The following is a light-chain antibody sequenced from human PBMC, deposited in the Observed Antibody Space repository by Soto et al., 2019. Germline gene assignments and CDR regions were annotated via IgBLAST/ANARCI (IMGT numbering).Light chain of an antibody. CDR2: ENN. CDR1: SSNIGSDF. CDR3: AAWDTSLSGGV. Sequence: QSVLTQPPSVSAAPGQTVTISCSGSSSNIGSDFVSWYQQLPGTAPQLLIYENNKRPSGIPDRFSGSKSATSATLGITGLQTGDEADYYCAAWDTSLSGGVFGGGTKLTV. V-gene: IGLV1-51*02. J-gene: IGLJ3*02.